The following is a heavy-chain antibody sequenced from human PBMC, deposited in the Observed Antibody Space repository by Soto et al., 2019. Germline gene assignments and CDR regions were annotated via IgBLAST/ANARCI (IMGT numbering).Heavy chain of an antibody. CDR2: ISAYNGNT. J-gene: IGHJ3*01. CDR1: CYTFTSYG. V-gene: IGHV1-18*04. CDR3: AREARYCSSTSCPWTS. D-gene: IGHD2-2*01. Sequence: QVQLVQSGSEVKKPGAAVKVSCKASCYTFTSYGISWVRQAPGQGLEWMGGISAYNGNTNYAQKLQGRVTMTTDTSTRTAYMELRRLRSDDTAVYYCAREARYCSSTSCPWTSWGQGTMVTVSS.